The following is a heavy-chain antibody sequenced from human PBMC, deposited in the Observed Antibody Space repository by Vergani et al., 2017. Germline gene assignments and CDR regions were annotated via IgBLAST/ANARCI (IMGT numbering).Heavy chain of an antibody. CDR2: IDHTGRP. CDR1: GRSFTSYH. Sequence: QLQLQESGSGLVKPSQTLSLTCVVNGRSFTSYHWTWIRQSPGEGLEWVGDIDHTGRPDYNPSLKSRLTMSVDKSRNQFSLTLNSVTATDTAIYFCARVNTETNGHLYYYYYMDVWGQGTAVTVS. J-gene: IGHJ6*03. CDR3: ARVNTETNGHLYYYYYMDV. D-gene: IGHD4-11*01. V-gene: IGHV4-34*09.